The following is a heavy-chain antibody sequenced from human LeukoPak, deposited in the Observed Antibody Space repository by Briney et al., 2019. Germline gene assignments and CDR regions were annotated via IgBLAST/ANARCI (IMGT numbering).Heavy chain of an antibody. D-gene: IGHD3-10*01. J-gene: IGHJ4*02. CDR1: GGSINSSSSYY. V-gene: IGHV4-39*01. CDR3: ARLPMAMGVFDY. Sequence: PSETLSLTCAVSGGSINSSSSYYWGWIRRPPGKGLEWIGSIYYSGSTYHNPSLKSRVTISVDTSKNQFSLKLSSVTAADTAVYYCARLPMAMGVFDYWGQGTLVTVSS. CDR2: IYYSGST.